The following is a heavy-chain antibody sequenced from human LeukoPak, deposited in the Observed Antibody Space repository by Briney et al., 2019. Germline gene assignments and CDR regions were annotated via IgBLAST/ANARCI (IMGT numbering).Heavy chain of an antibody. Sequence: SETLSLTCAVYGGSFSGYYWSWIRQPPGKGLEWIGEINHSGSTNYNPSLKSRVTISVDTFKNQFSLKLSSVTAADTAVYYCARGTSQQWLVRGVHFDYWGQGTLVTVSS. CDR2: INHSGST. D-gene: IGHD6-19*01. CDR1: GGSFSGYY. V-gene: IGHV4-34*01. J-gene: IGHJ4*02. CDR3: ARGTSQQWLVRGVHFDY.